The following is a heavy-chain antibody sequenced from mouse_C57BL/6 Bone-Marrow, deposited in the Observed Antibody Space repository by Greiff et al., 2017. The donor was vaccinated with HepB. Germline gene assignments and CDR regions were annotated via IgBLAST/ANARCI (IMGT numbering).Heavy chain of an antibody. CDR2: ISSGGDYI. J-gene: IGHJ4*01. V-gene: IGHV5-9-1*02. CDR1: GFTFSSYA. CDR3: TIYDGYPYAMDY. Sequence: EVQLVESGEGLVKPGGSLKLSCAASGFTFSSYAMSWVRQTPEKRLEWVAYISSGGDYIYYADTVKGRFTISRDNARNTLYLQMSSLKSEDTAMYYCTIYDGYPYAMDYWGQGTSVTVSS. D-gene: IGHD2-3*01.